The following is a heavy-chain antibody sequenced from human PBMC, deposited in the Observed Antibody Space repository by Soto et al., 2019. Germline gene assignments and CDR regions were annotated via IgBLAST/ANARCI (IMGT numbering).Heavy chain of an antibody. V-gene: IGHV3-23*01. D-gene: IGHD6-6*01. CDR1: GFTFSSYA. J-gene: IGHJ4*02. CDR3: AKTGERLVFDY. CDR2: ISGSGGST. Sequence: EVQLLESGGGLVQPGGSLRLSCAASGFTFSSYAMSWVRQAPGKGLEWVSAISGSGGSTYYADSVKGRFTISRDNSKNPLYLQINSLRAEDTAVFYCAKTGERLVFDYGGQGPLVTASS.